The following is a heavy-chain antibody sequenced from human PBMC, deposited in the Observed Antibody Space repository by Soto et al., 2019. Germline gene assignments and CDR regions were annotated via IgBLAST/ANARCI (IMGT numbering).Heavy chain of an antibody. CDR3: ACARIPDMVYFDY. CDR2: IYYSGST. Sequence: SETLSLTCTVSGGSISSYYWSWIRQPPGKGLEWIGYIYYSGSTNYNPSLKSRVTISVDTSKNQFSLKLSSVAAADTAVYYCACARIPDMVYFDYWGQGTLVTVSS. D-gene: IGHD5-12*01. CDR1: GGSISSYY. J-gene: IGHJ4*02. V-gene: IGHV4-59*08.